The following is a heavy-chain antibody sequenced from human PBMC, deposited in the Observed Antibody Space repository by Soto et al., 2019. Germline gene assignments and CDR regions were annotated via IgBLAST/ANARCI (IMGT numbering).Heavy chain of an antibody. Sequence: EVQLLESGGGLVQPGGSLRLSCAASGFPYGSYAMSWVRQTPGKGLEWVSSISDSGGSTYYSDSVKGRFTISRDNSRNALYLQMNSPRDDDTAFYYCGGGSAVGIAYYFGFWGQGTLVTFSS. J-gene: IGHJ4*02. CDR1: GFPYGSYA. V-gene: IGHV3-23*01. CDR2: ISDSGGST. CDR3: GGGSAVGIAYYFGF. D-gene: IGHD6-13*01.